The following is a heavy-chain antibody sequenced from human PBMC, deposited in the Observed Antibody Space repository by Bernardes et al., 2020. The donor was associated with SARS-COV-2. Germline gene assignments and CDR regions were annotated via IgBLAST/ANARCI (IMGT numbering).Heavy chain of an antibody. V-gene: IGHV3-74*01. CDR1: GFTFCSYC. CDR2: IHGDGSSI. Sequence: GGSLRLSCAASGFTFCSYCMHWVRQVPGMVLALVSRIHGDGSSISYADSGKGRFTISRDNAKNTLFLQMNNLRAEDTAVYYCAAIAVTGTAGSFDIWGQGTMVTVSS. D-gene: IGHD6-19*01. CDR3: AAIAVTGTAGSFDI. J-gene: IGHJ3*02.